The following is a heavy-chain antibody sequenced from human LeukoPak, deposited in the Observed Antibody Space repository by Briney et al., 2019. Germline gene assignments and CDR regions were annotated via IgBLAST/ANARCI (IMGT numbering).Heavy chain of an antibody. CDR1: GFTFDDYA. CDR3: ANVMGCSSTSCYNDYYYYYGMDV. V-gene: IGHV3-9*01. CDR2: ISWNSGSI. Sequence: GGSLRLSCAASGFTFDDYAMHWVRHAPGKGLEGVSGISWNSGSIGYADSVKGRFTISRDNAKTSLSLQMNSLRAADTALYHCANVMGCSSTSCYNDYYYYYGMDVWGQGPTVTVSS. D-gene: IGHD2-2*02. J-gene: IGHJ6*02.